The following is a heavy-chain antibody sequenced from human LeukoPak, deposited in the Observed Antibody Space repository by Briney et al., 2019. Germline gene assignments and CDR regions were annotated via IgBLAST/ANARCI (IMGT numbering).Heavy chain of an antibody. V-gene: IGHV3-9*01. Sequence: GRSLRLSCAASGFTFDDYAMHWVRQAPGKGLEWVPGISWNSGSIGYADSVKGRFTISRDNAKNSLYLQMNSLRAEDTALYYCAKDLSMIVVAPGYWGQGTLVTVSS. D-gene: IGHD3-22*01. CDR2: ISWNSGSI. CDR1: GFTFDDYA. CDR3: AKDLSMIVVAPGY. J-gene: IGHJ4*02.